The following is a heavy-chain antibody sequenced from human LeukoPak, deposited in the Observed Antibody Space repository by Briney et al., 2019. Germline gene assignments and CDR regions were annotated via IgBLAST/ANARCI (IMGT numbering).Heavy chain of an antibody. Sequence: GRSLRLSCAASGFTFTDYSMNWVRQAPGWGMECITYTSSDGKTTWYADSVKGRFTVSRDNSKNTLYLQMNSLRAEDTAVYYCAKDQEERYFDWLSPGDYWGQGTLVTVSS. J-gene: IGHJ4*02. V-gene: IGHV3-48*01. CDR3: AKDQEERYFDWLSPGDY. CDR1: GFTFTDYS. D-gene: IGHD3-9*01. CDR2: TSSDGKTT.